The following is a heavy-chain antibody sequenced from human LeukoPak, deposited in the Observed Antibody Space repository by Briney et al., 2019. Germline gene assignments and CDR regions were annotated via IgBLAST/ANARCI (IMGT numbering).Heavy chain of an antibody. CDR2: ISSGSSYI. D-gene: IGHD6-19*01. V-gene: IGHV3-21*01. Sequence: PGGSLRLSCAASGFTFSSYAMSWVRQAPGKGLEWVSSISSGSSYIYYADSVKGRFTISRDNAKNSLYLQMNSLRPEDTAVYYCARIPVARSYYFDYWGQGTLVTVSS. J-gene: IGHJ4*02. CDR3: ARIPVARSYYFDY. CDR1: GFTFSSYA.